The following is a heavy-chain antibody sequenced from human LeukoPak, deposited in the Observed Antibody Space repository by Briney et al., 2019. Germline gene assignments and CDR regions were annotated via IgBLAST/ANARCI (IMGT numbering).Heavy chain of an antibody. CDR2: ISAYNSNT. D-gene: IGHD2-21*02. CDR1: GDTFTSHF. CDR3: ARSSVVTATSTCDY. Sequence: ASVKVSCKSSGDTFTSHFIHWVRQAPGQGLEWMGWISAYNSNTNYAQKLQGRVTMTTDTSTSTAYMELRSLRSDDTAVYYCARSSVVTATSTCDYWGQGTLVTVSS. J-gene: IGHJ4*02. V-gene: IGHV1-18*04.